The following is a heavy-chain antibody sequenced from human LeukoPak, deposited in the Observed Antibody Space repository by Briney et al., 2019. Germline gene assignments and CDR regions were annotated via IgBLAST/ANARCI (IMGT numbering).Heavy chain of an antibody. D-gene: IGHD2-21*01. V-gene: IGHV4-59*08. J-gene: IGHJ4*02. CDR3: ARGWPAYYFDY. Sequence: SETLSLTCTVSGGSISSYYWSWIRQPRGKGLEWIGYIYYSGSTNYNPSLKSRVTISVDTSKNQFSLKLSSVTAADTAVYYCARGWPAYYFDYWGQGTLVTVSS. CDR1: GGSISSYY. CDR2: IYYSGST.